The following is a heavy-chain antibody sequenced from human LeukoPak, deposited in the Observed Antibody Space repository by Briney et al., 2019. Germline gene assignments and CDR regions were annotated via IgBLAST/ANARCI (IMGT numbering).Heavy chain of an antibody. D-gene: IGHD3-10*01. CDR3: ARQYGTMVRGVNLAWAFDI. J-gene: IGHJ3*02. CDR2: IYHSGST. V-gene: IGHV4-30-2*01. CDR1: GGSISSGGYY. Sequence: SQTLSLTCTVSGGSISSGGYYWSWIRQPPGKGLEWIGYIYHSGSTYYNPSLKSRVTISVDRSKNQFSLKLSSVTAAGTAVYYCARQYGTMVRGVNLAWAFDIWGQGTMVTVSS.